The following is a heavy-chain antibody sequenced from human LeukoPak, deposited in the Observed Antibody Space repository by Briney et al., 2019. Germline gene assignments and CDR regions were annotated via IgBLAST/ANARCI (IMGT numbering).Heavy chain of an antibody. CDR2: ISSSSSYI. CDR1: GFTFSSYS. V-gene: IGHV3-21*01. J-gene: IGHJ3*02. CDR3: ARDPIAARRDCAFDI. D-gene: IGHD6-6*01. Sequence: PGGSLRLSCAASGFTFSSYSMNWVRQAPGKGLEWVSSISSSSSYIYYADSVKGRFTISRDNAKNSLYLQMNSLRAEDTAVYYCARDPIAARRDCAFDIWGQGTMVTVSS.